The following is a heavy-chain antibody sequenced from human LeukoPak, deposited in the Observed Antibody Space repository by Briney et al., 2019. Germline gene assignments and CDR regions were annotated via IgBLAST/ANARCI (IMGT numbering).Heavy chain of an antibody. CDR1: GYTFSNYG. Sequence: ASVKVSCKASGYTFSNYGISWVRQAPGQGLEWVGWISAHTGKTNYAEKVQGRVTMTTDTSTSTAYMDLRSLRSDDTAVYYCARHYDNDGYYYAHFDYWGQGTLVTVSS. V-gene: IGHV1-18*01. CDR2: ISAHTGKT. D-gene: IGHD3-22*01. CDR3: ARHYDNDGYYYAHFDY. J-gene: IGHJ4*02.